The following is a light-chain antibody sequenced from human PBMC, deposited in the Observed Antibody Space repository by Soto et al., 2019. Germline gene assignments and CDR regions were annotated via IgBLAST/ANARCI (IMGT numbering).Light chain of an antibody. Sequence: QSVLTQPASVSGSPGQSITISCTGTSSDVGGYNYVSWYQQHPGKAPKLMIYEVSNRPSGVSKRFSGSKSGNTASLTISGLQDEDEADYYCSSYTSSSTRVFGGGTKLTVL. V-gene: IGLV2-14*01. CDR1: SSDVGGYNY. CDR2: EVS. J-gene: IGLJ3*02. CDR3: SSYTSSSTRV.